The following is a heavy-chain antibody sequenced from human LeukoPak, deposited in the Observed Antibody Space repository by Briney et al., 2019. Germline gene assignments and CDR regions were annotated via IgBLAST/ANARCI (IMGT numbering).Heavy chain of an antibody. V-gene: IGHV3-53*01. Sequence: GGSLRLSCAASGFTVSSNYMTWVRQAPGKGLEWVSVIYSGGNTYYADSVKGRFTISRDNSKNTLYLQMNSLRVEDTAVYYCARDLAYWGQGTLSPSPQ. J-gene: IGHJ4*02. CDR1: GFTVSSNY. CDR3: ARDLAY. CDR2: IYSGGNT.